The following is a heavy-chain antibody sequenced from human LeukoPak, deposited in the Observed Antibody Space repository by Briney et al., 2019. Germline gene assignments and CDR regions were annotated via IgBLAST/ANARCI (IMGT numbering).Heavy chain of an antibody. V-gene: IGHV3-11*01. CDR2: ISSSGSTI. Sequence: GGSLRLSCAASGFTFSDYYMSWIRQAPGKGLEWVSYISSSGSTIYYADSVKGRFTISRDNAKNSLYLQMNSLRAEDTAVYYCARDYAEKVYQLPPFDPWGQGTLVTVSS. CDR1: GFTFSDYY. D-gene: IGHD2-2*01. CDR3: ARDYAEKVYQLPPFDP. J-gene: IGHJ5*02.